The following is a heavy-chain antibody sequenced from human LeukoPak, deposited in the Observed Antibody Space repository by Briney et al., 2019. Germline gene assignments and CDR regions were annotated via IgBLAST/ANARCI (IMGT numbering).Heavy chain of an antibody. D-gene: IGHD4-17*01. J-gene: IGHJ3*02. CDR2: ISNSGSTI. CDR3: ASAHQWRDYAYAFDI. CDR1: GFTFSSYS. Sequence: HPGGSLRLSCAASGFTFSSYSMNWVRQAPGKGLEWVSYISNSGSTIKYADSVKGRFTISRNNAKNSLYLQMNSLRAEDTAVYYCASAHQWRDYAYAFDIWGQGTMVTVSS. V-gene: IGHV3-48*04.